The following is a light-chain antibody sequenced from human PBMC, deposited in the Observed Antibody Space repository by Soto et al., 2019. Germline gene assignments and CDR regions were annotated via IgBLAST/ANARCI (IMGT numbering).Light chain of an antibody. J-gene: IGLJ2*01. CDR2: EVR. CDR3: SSHTTTRPLV. V-gene: IGLV2-14*01. Sequence: QSALTQPASVSGSPGQSITIACTGTNRDVGSYNLVSWYQQRPGEAPKLIIFEVRNRPSGISYRFTGSKSGNTASLTISGLQAEDEADYYCSSHTTTRPLVFGGGTKLTVL. CDR1: NRDVGSYNL.